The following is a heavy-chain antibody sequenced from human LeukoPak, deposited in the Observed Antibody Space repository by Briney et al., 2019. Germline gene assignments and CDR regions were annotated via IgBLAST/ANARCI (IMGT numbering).Heavy chain of an antibody. D-gene: IGHD2-2*01. J-gene: IGHJ4*02. CDR1: GGSIGSYY. V-gene: IGHV4-59*08. CDR2: IYYSGST. CDR3: ARHFSYRAYYFDY. Sequence: SETLSLTCTVSGGSIGSYYWSWIRQPPGKGLEWIGYIYYSGSTNYNPSLKSRVTISVDTSKNQFSLKLSSVTAADTAVYYCARHFSYRAYYFDYWGQGTLVTVSS.